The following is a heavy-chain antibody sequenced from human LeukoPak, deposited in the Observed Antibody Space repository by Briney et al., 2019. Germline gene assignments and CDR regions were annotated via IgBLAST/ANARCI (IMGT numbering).Heavy chain of an antibody. V-gene: IGHV5-51*01. Sequence: GESLKISCKGSGYSFTSYWIGWVRQMPGKGLEWMGIIYPGDSDTRYSPSFQGQVTISADKSISTAYLQWSSLKASDTAMYYCATYYYDSSGYYYPFDYWGQGTLVTVSS. J-gene: IGHJ4*02. CDR1: GYSFTSYW. D-gene: IGHD3-22*01. CDR2: IYPGDSDT. CDR3: ATYYYDSSGYYYPFDY.